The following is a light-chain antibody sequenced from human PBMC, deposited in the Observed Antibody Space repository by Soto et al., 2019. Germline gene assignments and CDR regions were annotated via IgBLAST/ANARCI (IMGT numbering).Light chain of an antibody. Sequence: QSALTQPPSASGSPGQSVTISCTGTSSDVGGYNHVSWYQQNPGKAPKLMIYDVSKRPSGVPDRFSGSKSGNTASLTISGPQAEDEADYYCASYAGSNNSVFGTGTKLTVL. CDR3: ASYAGSNNSV. J-gene: IGLJ1*01. CDR2: DVS. CDR1: SSDVGGYNH. V-gene: IGLV2-8*01.